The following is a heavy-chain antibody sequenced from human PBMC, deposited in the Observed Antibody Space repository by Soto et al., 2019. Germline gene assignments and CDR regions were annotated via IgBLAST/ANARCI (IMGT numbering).Heavy chain of an antibody. Sequence: EVQLLESGGGLVQPGGSLRLSCAASGFTFSSYAMSWVRQAPGKGLEWVSAISGSGGSTYYADSVKGRFTISRDNSKTTLYLHMNSLRAEDTAVYYCAKVDYDYVWGSYRYGSYDYWGQGPWSPSPQ. CDR2: ISGSGGST. CDR3: AKVDYDYVWGSYRYGSYDY. D-gene: IGHD3-16*02. J-gene: IGHJ4*02. CDR1: GFTFSSYA. V-gene: IGHV3-23*01.